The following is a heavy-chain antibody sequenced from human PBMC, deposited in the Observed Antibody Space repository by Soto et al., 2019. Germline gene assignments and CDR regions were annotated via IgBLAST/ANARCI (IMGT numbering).Heavy chain of an antibody. CDR3: AKTDRYYYDSSGYSGAFDI. CDR2: ISWNSGSI. V-gene: IGHV3-9*01. D-gene: IGHD3-22*01. CDR1: GFTFDDYA. Sequence: EVQLVESGGGLVQPGRSLRLSCAASGFTFDDYAMHWVRQAPGKGLEWVSGISWNSGSIGYADSVKGRFTISRDNAKNSLYLQMNSLRAEDTALYYCAKTDRYYYDSSGYSGAFDIWGQGTMVTVSS. J-gene: IGHJ3*02.